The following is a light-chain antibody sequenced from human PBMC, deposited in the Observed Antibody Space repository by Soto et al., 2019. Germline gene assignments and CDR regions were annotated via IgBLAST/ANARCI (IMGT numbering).Light chain of an antibody. CDR2: EVS. CDR3: MQSTQLPPT. J-gene: IGKJ5*01. Sequence: DVVMTHAPLSLSLAPVEPASISCNXSQILLHITGETFLFWYLQKPGQSPQLLIYEVSTRVSGVPDRFSGSGSGTDFTLEISRVETDDVGIYYCMQSTQLPPTFGQGTRLEIK. CDR1: QILLHITGETF. V-gene: IGKV2D-29*02.